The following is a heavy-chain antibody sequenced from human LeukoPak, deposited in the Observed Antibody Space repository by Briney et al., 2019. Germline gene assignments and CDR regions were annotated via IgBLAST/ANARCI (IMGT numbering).Heavy chain of an antibody. Sequence: SETLSLTCTVSGGSISSSSYYWGWIRQPPGKGLEWIGSIYYSGSTYHNPSLKSRVTISVDTSKNQFSLKLSSVTAADTAVYYCARVYYDFWKNYFDYWGQGTLVTVSS. CDR2: IYYSGST. CDR1: GGSISSSSYY. J-gene: IGHJ4*02. V-gene: IGHV4-39*01. D-gene: IGHD3-3*01. CDR3: ARVYYDFWKNYFDY.